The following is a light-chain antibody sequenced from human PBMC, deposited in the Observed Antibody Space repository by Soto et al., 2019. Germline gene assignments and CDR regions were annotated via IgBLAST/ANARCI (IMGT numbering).Light chain of an antibody. CDR2: AAS. CDR1: QSISSY. CDR3: QQYYSYSGP. V-gene: IGKV1-39*01. Sequence: DIQMTQSPSSLSASVGDRVTITCRASQSISSYLNWYQQKPGKAPKLLIYAASSLQSGVPSRFSGSGSGTDFTLTISSLQPEDFATYYCQQYYSYSGPFGQGTKVDI. J-gene: IGKJ1*01.